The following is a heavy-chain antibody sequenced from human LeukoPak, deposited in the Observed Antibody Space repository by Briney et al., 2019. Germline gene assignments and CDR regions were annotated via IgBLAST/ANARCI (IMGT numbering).Heavy chain of an antibody. CDR2: ISPNSGGT. CDR3: ARGRTGSGFDY. CDR1: GYTFTSYD. J-gene: IGHJ4*02. Sequence: ASVKVSCKASGYTFTSYDINWVRQAPGQGLEWMGWISPNSGGTNYAQRFQGRVTMTRDTSISTAYMELSRLRSDDTAVYYCARGRTGSGFDYWGQGTLVTVSS. V-gene: IGHV1-2*02. D-gene: IGHD3-10*01.